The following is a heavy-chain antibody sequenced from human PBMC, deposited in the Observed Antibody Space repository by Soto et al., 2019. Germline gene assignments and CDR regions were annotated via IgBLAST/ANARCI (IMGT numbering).Heavy chain of an antibody. V-gene: IGHV1-18*01. Sequence: QVQLVQSGAEVKKPGASVKVSCKASGYTFTSYGISWVRQAPGQGLEWMGWINPYNGNTNYAQKLQGRGTMTTDTSTNTADMELRSLRSDDTAVYYCARDWFGIDYWGQGTLVTVSS. CDR2: INPYNGNT. CDR1: GYTFTSYG. D-gene: IGHD3-16*01. CDR3: ARDWFGIDY. J-gene: IGHJ4*02.